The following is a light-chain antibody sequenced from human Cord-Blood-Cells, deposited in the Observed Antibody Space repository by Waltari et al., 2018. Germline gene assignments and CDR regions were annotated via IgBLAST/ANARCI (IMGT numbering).Light chain of an antibody. CDR2: SAS. CDR3: QQYGSSPRT. Sequence: EIVLTQSPGTLSLSPGERATLSCRASQSVSSSYLAWYQQKPGQAPRPLSYSASSRATGIPDRFSGSGSGTDFTLTISRLEPEDFAVYYCQQYGSSPRTFGQGTKVEIK. V-gene: IGKV3-20*01. CDR1: QSVSSSY. J-gene: IGKJ1*01.